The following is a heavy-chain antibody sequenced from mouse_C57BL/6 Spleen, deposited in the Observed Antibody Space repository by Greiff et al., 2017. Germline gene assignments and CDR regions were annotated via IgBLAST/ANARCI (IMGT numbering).Heavy chain of an antibody. CDR3: TTIGDSSGFGY. CDR2: IDPENGDT. V-gene: IGHV14-4*01. CDR1: GFTFTDDY. J-gene: IGHJ2*01. Sequence: EVQLQESGAELVRPGASVKLSCTASGFTFTDDYMHWVKQRPGQGLEWIGWIDPENGDTEYDSKFQGKATLTADTSSNTAYLQLSSLTSEDTAVYCCTTIGDSSGFGYWGQGTTLTVSS. D-gene: IGHD3-2*02.